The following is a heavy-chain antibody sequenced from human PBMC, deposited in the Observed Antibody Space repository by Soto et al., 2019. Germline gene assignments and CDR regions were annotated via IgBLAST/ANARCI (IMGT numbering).Heavy chain of an antibody. V-gene: IGHV1-69*12. Sequence: QVQLVQSGAEVKKPGSSVKVSCKASGGSFRREAINWVRQAPGQGPEWMGGILPIFGTADYAQKFQGRVTFTADVSTTTAYMELSSLRFEDTAVYYCARGHEVGGNADAGDVWGQGTMVIVSS. D-gene: IGHD5-12*01. CDR2: ILPIFGTA. J-gene: IGHJ3*01. CDR1: GGSFRREA. CDR3: ARGHEVGGNADAGDV.